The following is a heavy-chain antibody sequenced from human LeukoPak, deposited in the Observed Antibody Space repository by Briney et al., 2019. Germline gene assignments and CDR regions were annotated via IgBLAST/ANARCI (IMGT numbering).Heavy chain of an antibody. Sequence: GGSLRLSCAASGFTFSSYSMNWVRQAPGKGLEWVSSISSSSSYIYYADSVKGRFTIPRDNAKNSLYLQMNSLRAEDTAVYYCARAGSSGWGPPSGWFDPWGQGTLGTGSS. D-gene: IGHD6-19*01. CDR2: ISSSSSYI. J-gene: IGHJ5*02. CDR1: GFTFSSYS. V-gene: IGHV3-21*01. CDR3: ARAGSSGWGPPSGWFDP.